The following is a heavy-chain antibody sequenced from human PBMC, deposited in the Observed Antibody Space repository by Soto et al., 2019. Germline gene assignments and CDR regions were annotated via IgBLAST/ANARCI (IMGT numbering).Heavy chain of an antibody. CDR3: ARVRFLEWSSNWFDP. CDR1: GYTFTSYG. D-gene: IGHD3-3*01. V-gene: IGHV1-18*01. CDR2: TSAYNGNT. J-gene: IGHJ5*02. Sequence: GASVKVSCKASGYTFTSYGISWVRQAPGQGLEWMGWTSAYNGNTNYAQKLQGRVTMTTDTSTSTAYMELRSLRSDDTAVYYCARVRFLEWSSNWFDPWGQGTLVPSPQ.